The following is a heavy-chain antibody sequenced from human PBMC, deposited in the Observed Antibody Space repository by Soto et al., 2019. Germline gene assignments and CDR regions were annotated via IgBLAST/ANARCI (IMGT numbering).Heavy chain of an antibody. Sequence: EVQLLESGGGLVQPGGSLGLSCAASGFTFGSYVMTWVRQAPGKGLGWVSSISCSSGGIYYADSVRGRFTVSRDNSKNKLYLQMSSLRAEDSAVYHCVNSGRYCTGPTCYYFYYVYVWSKGSAVTVSS. CDR2: ISCSSGGI. J-gene: IGHJ6*03. D-gene: IGHD2-8*02. CDR1: GFTFGSYV. V-gene: IGHV3-23*01. CDR3: VNSGRYCTGPTCYYFYYVYV.